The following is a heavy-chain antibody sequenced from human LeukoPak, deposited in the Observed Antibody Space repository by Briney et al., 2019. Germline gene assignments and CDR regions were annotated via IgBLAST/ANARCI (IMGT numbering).Heavy chain of an antibody. J-gene: IGHJ6*03. CDR3: ARARYCSGGSCYYSYYYYYMDV. D-gene: IGHD2-15*01. CDR1: GYTFTSYA. V-gene: IGHV1-69*13. Sequence: ASVKVSCKASGYTFTSYAISWVRQAPGQGLEWMGGIIPIFGTANYAQKFQGRVTITADESTSTAYMELSSLRSEDTAVYYCARARYCSGGSCYYSYYYYYMDVWGKGTTVTISS. CDR2: IIPIFGTA.